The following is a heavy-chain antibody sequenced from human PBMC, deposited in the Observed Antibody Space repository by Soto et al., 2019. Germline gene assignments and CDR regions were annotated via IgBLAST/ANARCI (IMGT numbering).Heavy chain of an antibody. J-gene: IGHJ4*02. Sequence: QVQLVESGGGVVPPGTSLRRSCAAYGFRFKRFVMHCVRQAPGKGLEWVAFTSYDGNNKDYGDSVKGRFTVSRDNSQNTLHLQRDFLLPEDTALYYCARWGTTGGFDLWGQGTLVSVSS. V-gene: IGHV3-30*19. D-gene: IGHD3-16*01. CDR3: ARWGTTGGFDL. CDR2: TSYDGNNK. CDR1: GFRFKRFV.